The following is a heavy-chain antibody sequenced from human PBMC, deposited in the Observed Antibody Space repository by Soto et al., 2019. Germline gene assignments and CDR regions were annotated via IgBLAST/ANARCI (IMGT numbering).Heavy chain of an antibody. CDR1: GFSVTDIY. D-gene: IGHD2-15*01. Sequence: EVQLVESGGGLVQPGGSLRLSCVASGFSVTDIYMNWVRQAPGKGLEWVSVIYNEFTDYADSVRGRFSISTDSSKNALYLQMNSLRDEKSAVYYCVREPRYCSGGSCSIMGDAFDIWGQGTKVTVSS. CDR3: VREPRYCSGGSCSIMGDAFDI. CDR2: IYNEFT. V-gene: IGHV3-66*01. J-gene: IGHJ3*02.